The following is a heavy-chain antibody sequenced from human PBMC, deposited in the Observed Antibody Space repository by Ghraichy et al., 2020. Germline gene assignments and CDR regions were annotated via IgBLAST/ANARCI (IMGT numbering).Heavy chain of an antibody. J-gene: IGHJ4*02. CDR3: AKDMYSGSYLGYFDY. D-gene: IGHD1-26*01. Sequence: GGSLRLSCAASGFTFSSYAMSWVRQAPGKGLEWVSAISGSGGSTYYADSVKGRFTISRDNSKNTLYLQMNSLRAEDTAVYYCAKDMYSGSYLGYFDYWGQGTLVTVSS. CDR1: GFTFSSYA. V-gene: IGHV3-23*01. CDR2: ISGSGGST.